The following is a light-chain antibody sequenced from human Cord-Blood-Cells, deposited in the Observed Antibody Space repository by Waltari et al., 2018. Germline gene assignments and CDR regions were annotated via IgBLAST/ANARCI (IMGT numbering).Light chain of an antibody. J-gene: IGKJ3*01. V-gene: IGKV1-39*01. CDR2: AAS. CDR3: QQSYSTPFT. Sequence: DIQMTQSPSSLSASVADRATITCRASQSISSYLNWYQQKPGKAPKLLIYAASSLQSGVPSRFSGSGSGTDFTLTISSLQPEDFATYYCQQSYSTPFTFGPGTKVDIK. CDR1: QSISSY.